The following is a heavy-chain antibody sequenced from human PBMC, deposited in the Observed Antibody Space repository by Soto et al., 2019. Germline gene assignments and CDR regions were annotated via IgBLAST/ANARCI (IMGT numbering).Heavy chain of an antibody. J-gene: IGHJ6*02. CDR3: VAEAKGFHYGSDV. CDR1: GFTFTTSA. Sequence: QMQLVQSGPEVKKPGTSVKVSCKASGFTFTTSAMQWVRQARGQRLEWIGWIVVGSGTTIYEQKFQERVTITRDMTKSTAYMELNSLRSDDTAVYYCVAEAKGFHYGSDVWGQRTTVTRSS. V-gene: IGHV1-58*02. CDR2: IVVGSGTT.